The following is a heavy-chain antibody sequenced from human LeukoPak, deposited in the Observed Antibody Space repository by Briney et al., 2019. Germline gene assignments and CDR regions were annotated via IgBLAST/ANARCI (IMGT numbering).Heavy chain of an antibody. D-gene: IGHD3-9*01. J-gene: IGHJ5*02. CDR1: GGFITGHY. Sequence: SETLSLTCTVSGGFITGHYWSWVRQPAGKALEYIGRIFTTGTIDYNPSLESRVTMSLDTSKNQFSLKLTSVTAADMAVYYCARANYDILTGWWFDPWGQGTLVTVSS. CDR2: IFTTGTI. CDR3: ARANYDILTGWWFDP. V-gene: IGHV4-4*07.